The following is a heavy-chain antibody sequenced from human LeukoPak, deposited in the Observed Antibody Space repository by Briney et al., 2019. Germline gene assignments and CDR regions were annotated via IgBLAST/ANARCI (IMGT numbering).Heavy chain of an antibody. Sequence: SETLSLTCTVSGYSISSGYYWSWIRQPPGKGLEWIGYIYYSGSINYNPSLKSRVTISVDTSKNQFSLKLSSVTAADTAVYYCARDLAAGGTWNWFDPWGQGTLVTVSS. CDR1: GYSISSGYY. D-gene: IGHD1-1*01. J-gene: IGHJ5*02. CDR2: IYYSGSI. V-gene: IGHV4-61*01. CDR3: ARDLAAGGTWNWFDP.